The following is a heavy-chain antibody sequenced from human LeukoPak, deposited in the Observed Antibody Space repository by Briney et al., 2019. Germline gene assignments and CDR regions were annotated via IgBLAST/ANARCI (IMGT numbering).Heavy chain of an antibody. CDR3: AKVADYGDYAPLGH. J-gene: IGHJ4*01. V-gene: IGHV3-21*01. D-gene: IGHD4-17*01. Sequence: KPGGSLRLSCAASGFSFSSYAMTWVRQAPGKGLQWVSSITTTSDYIYYSDSVNGRFTISRDNAKNSLYLQMNSLRAEDTAVYYCAKVADYGDYAPLGHWGQGTLVTVSS. CDR2: ITTTSDYI. CDR1: GFSFSSYA.